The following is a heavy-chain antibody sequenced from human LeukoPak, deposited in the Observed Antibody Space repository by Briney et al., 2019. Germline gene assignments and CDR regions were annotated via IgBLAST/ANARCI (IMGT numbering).Heavy chain of an antibody. CDR1: GYTFTSYG. J-gene: IGHJ5*02. CDR2: ISAYNGNT. CDR3: ARGCSSTSCYHWFDP. V-gene: IGHV1-18*01. Sequence: GASVKVSCKASGYTFTSYGISWVRQAPGQGLEWMGWISAYNGNTNYAQKLQGRVTMTTGTSTSTAYMELRSLRSDDTAVYYCARGCSSTSCYHWFDPWGQGTLVTVSS. D-gene: IGHD2-2*01.